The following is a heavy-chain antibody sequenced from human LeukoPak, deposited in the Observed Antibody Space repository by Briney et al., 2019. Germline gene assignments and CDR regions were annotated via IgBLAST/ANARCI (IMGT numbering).Heavy chain of an antibody. J-gene: IGHJ4*02. CDR3: ARVSDTSMVTPGFDS. V-gene: IGHV1-18*01. D-gene: IGHD5-18*01. Sequence: ASDKVSCKTSGYNFNRYTITWVRQAPGQGLEWMGWVSTSNGDTNYAEKFQGRVIMTTETVTKTAYMELRRLRSGDTAMYFCARVSDTSMVTPGFDSWGQGTLVTVSS. CDR1: GYNFNRYT. CDR2: VSTSNGDT.